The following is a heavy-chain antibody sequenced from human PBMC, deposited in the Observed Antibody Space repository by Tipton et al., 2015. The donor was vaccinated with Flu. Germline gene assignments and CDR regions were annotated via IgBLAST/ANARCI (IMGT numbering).Heavy chain of an antibody. CDR3: ARGYDILTDGGGYFDY. Sequence: QLVQSGGGVVQPGRSLRLSCAASGFIFSSYAMHWVRQAPGKGLEWVAGIWYDGSNKYYADSVKGRFTISRDNSKNTLYLQMNSLRAEDTAVYYCARGYDILTDGGGYFDYWGQGTLVTVSS. D-gene: IGHD3-9*01. J-gene: IGHJ4*02. V-gene: IGHV3-33*01. CDR1: GFIFSSYA. CDR2: IWYDGSNK.